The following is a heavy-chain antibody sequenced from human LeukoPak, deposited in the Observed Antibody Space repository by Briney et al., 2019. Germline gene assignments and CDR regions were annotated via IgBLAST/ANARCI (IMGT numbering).Heavy chain of an antibody. CDR2: IYHSGST. Sequence: PSETLSLTCAVSGYSISSGYYWGWIRQPPGKGLEWIGSIYHSGSTYYNPSLKSRVTISVDTSKNQFSLKLSSVTAADTAVYYCARPTTVARCFDPWGQGTLVTVSS. V-gene: IGHV4-38-2*01. CDR3: ARPTTVARCFDP. CDR1: GYSISSGYY. D-gene: IGHD4-23*01. J-gene: IGHJ5*02.